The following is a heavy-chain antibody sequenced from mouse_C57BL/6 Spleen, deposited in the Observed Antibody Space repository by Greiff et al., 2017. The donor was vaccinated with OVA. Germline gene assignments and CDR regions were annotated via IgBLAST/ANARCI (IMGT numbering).Heavy chain of an antibody. Sequence: VQLQQPGAELVRPGTSVKLSCKASGYTFTSYWMHWVKQRPGHGLAWIGVIDPSDSYTNYNQKFKGKATLTVDTASSTAYMQLSSLTSEDSAVYYCARMVSYGNFDYWGQGTTLTVSS. J-gene: IGHJ2*01. CDR3: ARMVSYGNFDY. CDR1: GYTFTSYW. CDR2: IDPSDSYT. D-gene: IGHD2-1*01. V-gene: IGHV1-59*01.